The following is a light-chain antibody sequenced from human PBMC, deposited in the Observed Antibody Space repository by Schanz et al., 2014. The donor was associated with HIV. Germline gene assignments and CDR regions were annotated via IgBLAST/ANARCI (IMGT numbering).Light chain of an antibody. CDR1: NSDISTYNY. Sequence: QSALTQPPSASGSPGQSITISCTGLNSDISTYNYVSWAQQNPGKAPNLIIYDVNKRPSAVPDRFSGSRSGNTASLTVSGLQTEDEADYYCSSYAGSNNLIFGGGTKLTVL. CDR2: DVN. CDR3: SSYAGSNNLI. J-gene: IGLJ2*01. V-gene: IGLV2-8*01.